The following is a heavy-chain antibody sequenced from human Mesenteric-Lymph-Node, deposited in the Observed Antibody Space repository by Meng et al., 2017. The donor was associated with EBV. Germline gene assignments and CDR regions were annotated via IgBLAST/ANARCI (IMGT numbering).Heavy chain of an antibody. Sequence: ERLPQLVPGLVLPSQPLSPVSAVSAGSISTGGYYWTWIRQPPVKGLVWIAYIYYTGTTYYNPSLKIRVTISVDTSKNQFSLKLNSVTAADTAVYYCARGIADSWFDPWGQGALVTVSS. J-gene: IGHJ5*02. CDR2: IYYTGTT. D-gene: IGHD2-15*01. CDR1: AGSISTGGYY. V-gene: IGHV4-30-4*01. CDR3: ARGIADSWFDP.